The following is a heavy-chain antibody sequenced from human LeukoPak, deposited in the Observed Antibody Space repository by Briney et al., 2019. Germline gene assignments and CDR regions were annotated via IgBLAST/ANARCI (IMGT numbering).Heavy chain of an antibody. D-gene: IGHD5-24*01. J-gene: IGHJ4*02. CDR1: GFTFSSYA. CDR3: ARTDGYKSVPDF. CDR2: ISSNGGST. Sequence: LSGGSLRLSCSASGFTFSSYAMHWVRQAPGKGLEYVSAISSNGGSTYYADSVKGRFTISRDNSKNTLYLQMNSLRAEDTAVYYCARTDGYKSVPDFWGQGTLVTVSS. V-gene: IGHV3-64*04.